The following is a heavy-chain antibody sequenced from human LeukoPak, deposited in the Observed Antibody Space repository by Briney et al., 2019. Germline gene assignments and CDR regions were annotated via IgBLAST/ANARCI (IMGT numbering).Heavy chain of an antibody. V-gene: IGHV3-30*02. CDR3: AKDTRGYSYGYSPDY. Sequence: GGSLRLSCAASGFTFSTYGMHWVRQAAGKGLEGVAFIRYDESNKYYTDSVKGRFTISRDNSKNTLYLQMNSLRAEDTAVYYCAKDTRGYSYGYSPDYCGQGTLVTVSS. J-gene: IGHJ4*02. D-gene: IGHD5-18*01. CDR2: IRYDESNK. CDR1: GFTFSTYG.